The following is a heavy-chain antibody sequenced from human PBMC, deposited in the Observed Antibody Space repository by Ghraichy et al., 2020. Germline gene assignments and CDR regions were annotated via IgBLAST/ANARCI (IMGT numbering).Heavy chain of an antibody. CDR1: GYTFTGYY. CDR2: SNPHSGGT. V-gene: IGHV1-2*02. Sequence: ASVKVSCKASGYTFTGYYMHWVRQAPGQGLEWMGWSNPHSGGTNFAQKFQGRVTMTRDTSISTAYMELTRLRSDDTAVYYCARGGTMVRGPYYRMDVWGQGTTVTVSS. D-gene: IGHD3-10*01. J-gene: IGHJ6*02. CDR3: ARGGTMVRGPYYRMDV.